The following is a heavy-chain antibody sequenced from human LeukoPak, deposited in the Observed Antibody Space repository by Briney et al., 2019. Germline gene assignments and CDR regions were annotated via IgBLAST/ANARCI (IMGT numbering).Heavy chain of an antibody. D-gene: IGHD3-10*01. CDR3: ARGPWAMVRANYAFDI. V-gene: IGHV1-69*04. Sequence: GASAKVSCKASGGTFSSYAISWVRQAPGQGLEWMGRIIPILGIANYAQKFQGRVTITADKSTSTAYMELSSLRSEDTAVYYCARGPWAMVRANYAFDIWGQGTMVTVSS. CDR2: IIPILGIA. J-gene: IGHJ3*02. CDR1: GGTFSSYA.